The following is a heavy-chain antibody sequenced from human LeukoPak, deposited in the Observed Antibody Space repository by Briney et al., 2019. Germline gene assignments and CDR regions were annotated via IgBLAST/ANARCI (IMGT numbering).Heavy chain of an antibody. V-gene: IGHV4-59*01. CDR3: AREACGGCCRFDY. D-gene: IGHD2-15*01. CDR1: GDSISNYY. Sequence: SETLSLTCTVSGDSISNYYWSWIRQPPGKGLEWIGYIYYSGSINYNPSLKSRVAISVGTSKNQFSLKLSSLTAADTAVYYCAREACGGCCRFDYWGQGTLVTVSS. CDR2: IYYSGSI. J-gene: IGHJ4*02.